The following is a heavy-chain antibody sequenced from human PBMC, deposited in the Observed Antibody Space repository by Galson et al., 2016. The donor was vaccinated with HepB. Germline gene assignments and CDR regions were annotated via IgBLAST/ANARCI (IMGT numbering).Heavy chain of an antibody. CDR3: ARKSTDHYENSVLGY. D-gene: IGHD3-22*01. Sequence: SVKVSCKASGYTFTSYYMHWVRQAPGQGLEWMGAINPSGGSTSYAKKFQGRVTMTRDTSRTTVYMELNSLRSEDTAVYYCARKSTDHYENSVLGYWGQGTLVTVSS. CDR2: INPSGGST. J-gene: IGHJ4*02. V-gene: IGHV1-46*01. CDR1: GYTFTSYY.